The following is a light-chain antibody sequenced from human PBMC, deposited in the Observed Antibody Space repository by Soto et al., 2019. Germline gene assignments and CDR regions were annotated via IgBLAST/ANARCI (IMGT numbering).Light chain of an antibody. CDR2: GAS. Sequence: EIVLTQSPGTLSLSPGDRATLPCRASQSVGSSYLAWYQQRPGQAPRLLIYGASYRAAGIPDRFSGSGSGTDFTLTINRLEPEDFAVYYCHQYGRSAIFTSGPGTTVDV. V-gene: IGKV3-20*01. J-gene: IGKJ3*01. CDR1: QSVGSSY. CDR3: HQYGRSAIFT.